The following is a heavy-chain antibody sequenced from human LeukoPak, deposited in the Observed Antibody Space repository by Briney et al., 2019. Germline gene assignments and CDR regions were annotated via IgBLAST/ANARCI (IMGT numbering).Heavy chain of an antibody. D-gene: IGHD3-10*01. CDR3: ARGLLGRLDY. CDR2: INPNSGNT. J-gene: IGHJ4*02. CDR1: GYTFTGYY. V-gene: IGHV1-8*02. Sequence: ASVKVSCKASGYTFTGYYMHWVRQAPGQGLEWMGWINPNSGNTGYAQKFQGRVTMTRNTSISTAYMELSSLRSEDTAVYYCARGLLGRLDYWGQGTLVTVSS.